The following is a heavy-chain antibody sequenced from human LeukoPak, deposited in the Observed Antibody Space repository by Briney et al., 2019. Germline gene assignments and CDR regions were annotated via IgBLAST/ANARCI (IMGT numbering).Heavy chain of an antibody. J-gene: IGHJ4*02. CDR1: GYTFTDYY. CDR2: INPNSGGT. D-gene: IGHD3-22*01. Sequence: APVKVSCKASGYTFTDYYMHWVRQAPGQGLEWMGWINPNSGGTNYAQKFQGRVTMTRDTSISTAYMELSRLRSDDTAVYYCARASYYYDSGGYPGYYFDYWGQGTLVTVSS. V-gene: IGHV1-2*02. CDR3: ARASYYYDSGGYPGYYFDY.